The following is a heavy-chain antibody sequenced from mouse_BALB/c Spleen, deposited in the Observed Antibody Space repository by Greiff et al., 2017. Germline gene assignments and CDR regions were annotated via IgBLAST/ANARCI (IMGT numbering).Heavy chain of an antibody. V-gene: IGHV1-7*01. J-gene: IGHJ2*01. CDR1: GYTFTSYW. CDR3: ARSGSSSH. CDR2: INPSTGYT. D-gene: IGHD1-1*01. Sequence: VQLQQSGAELAKPGASVKMSCKASGYTFTSYWMHWVKQRPGQGLEWIGYINPSTGYTEYNQKFKDKATLTADKSSSTAYMQLSSLTSEDSAVYYYARSGSSSHWGQGTTVTVSS.